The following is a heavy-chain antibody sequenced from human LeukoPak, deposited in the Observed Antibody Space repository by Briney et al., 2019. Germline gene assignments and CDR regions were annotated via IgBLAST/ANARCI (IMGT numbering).Heavy chain of an antibody. CDR1: GYTFTSYG. J-gene: IGHJ4*02. CDR3: ARSLYDSSGSTESFDY. Sequence: GASVNVSCKASGYTFTSYGISWVRQAPGQGLEWMGWISAYNGNTNYAQKLQGRVTMTTDTSTSTAYMELRSLRSDDTAVYYCARSLYDSSGSTESFDYWGQGTLVTVSS. V-gene: IGHV1-18*01. CDR2: ISAYNGNT. D-gene: IGHD3-22*01.